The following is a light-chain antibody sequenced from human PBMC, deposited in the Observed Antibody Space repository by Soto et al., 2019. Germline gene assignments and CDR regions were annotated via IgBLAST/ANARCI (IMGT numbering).Light chain of an antibody. CDR1: QSVSSSY. CDR2: GAS. Sequence: EIVLTQSPGTLSLSPGERATLSCRASQSVSSSYLAGYQQKPGQAPRHLIYGASSRATGIPDRFSGSGSGTEFTLTISSLQSEDSAVYYCQQYNNWPPYTFGQGTKVDI. J-gene: IGKJ1*01. CDR3: QQYNNWPPYT. V-gene: IGKV3-20*01.